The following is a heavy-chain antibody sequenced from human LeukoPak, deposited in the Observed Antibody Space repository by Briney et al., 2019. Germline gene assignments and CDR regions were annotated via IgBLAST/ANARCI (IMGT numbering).Heavy chain of an antibody. V-gene: IGHV1-8*01. CDR1: GYTFSSYD. Sequence: ASVKVSCKASGYTFSSYDINWVRQAAGQGPEWMGWMNPNSGNTAYAQNFQGRVIMTRNTSISTAYMELSSLRFEDTPVFYCAIRTSRGVSGSSYFDSWGQGTLVTVYS. CDR3: AIRTSRGVSGSSYFDS. CDR2: MNPNSGNT. D-gene: IGHD3-10*01. J-gene: IGHJ4*02.